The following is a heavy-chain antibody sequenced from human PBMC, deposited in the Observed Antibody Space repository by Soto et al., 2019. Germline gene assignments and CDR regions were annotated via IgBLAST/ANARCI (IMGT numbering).Heavy chain of an antibody. CDR1: GFVFSNAW. CDR2: IKSKINGGTA. D-gene: IGHD1-26*01. V-gene: IGHV3-15*07. Sequence: GALTLSCSASGFVFSNAWINWLRQVPGKGLEWVGRIKSKINGGTAYYAAPVQGRFAVSRDDSKNMVFLQMNSLKTEDTGIYYSTTDSYSSITVVGLDFWGQGTAVTVSS. J-gene: IGHJ6*02. CDR3: TTDSYSSITVVGLDF.